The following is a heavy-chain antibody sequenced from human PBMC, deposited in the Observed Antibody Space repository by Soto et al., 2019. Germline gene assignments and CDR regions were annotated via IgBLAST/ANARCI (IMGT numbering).Heavy chain of an antibody. CDR1: GYAFTGYY. Sequence: ASVKVSCKASGYAFTGYYIHWVRQAPGQGLEWMGWVSPKNGDTDYAQRFQGRVTMTRNTSITSAYLDLTRLRYDDTATYFCARANSGDDDEFDYWGQGTPVTVSS. D-gene: IGHD5-12*01. V-gene: IGHV1-2*02. CDR3: ARANSGDDDEFDY. CDR2: VSPKNGDT. J-gene: IGHJ4*02.